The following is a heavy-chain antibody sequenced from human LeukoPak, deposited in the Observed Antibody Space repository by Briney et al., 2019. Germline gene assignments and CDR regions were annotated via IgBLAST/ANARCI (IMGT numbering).Heavy chain of an antibody. Sequence: GGSLRLSCAASGFTFSSYAMGWVRQAPGKGLEWVSAISGSGGSTYYADSVKGRFTISRDNSKNTLYLQMNSLRAEDTAVYYCAKDTHIVVVTASTFDYWGQGTLVTVSS. CDR2: ISGSGGST. CDR3: AKDTHIVVVTASTFDY. D-gene: IGHD2-21*02. V-gene: IGHV3-23*01. J-gene: IGHJ4*02. CDR1: GFTFSSYA.